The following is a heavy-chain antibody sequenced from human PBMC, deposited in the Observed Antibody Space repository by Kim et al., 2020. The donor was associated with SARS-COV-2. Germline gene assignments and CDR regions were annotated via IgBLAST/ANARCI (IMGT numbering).Heavy chain of an antibody. CDR1: GGSISSSSYY. Sequence: SETLSLTCTVSGGSISSSSYYWGWLRQPPGKGLEWIGSTYYSGSTYYNPSRKSRVTISVDTSKNQFSLKLSSVTAADTAVYYCARLGWAMPHWGQGTLVTVSP. CDR2: TYYSGST. V-gene: IGHV4-39*01. CDR3: ARLGWAMPH. J-gene: IGHJ4*02. D-gene: IGHD2-2*01.